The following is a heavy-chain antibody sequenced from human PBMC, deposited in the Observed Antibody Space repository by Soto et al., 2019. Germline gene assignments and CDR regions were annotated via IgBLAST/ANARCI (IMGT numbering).Heavy chain of an antibody. J-gene: IGHJ4*02. CDR1: GLPNSSFA. CDR2: IYGSGRGI. D-gene: IGHD2-2*02. CDR3: ARHRDCSSKSCYNKDY. V-gene: IGHV3-23*05. Sequence: ILSCTASGLPNSSFAMMWVRQAPGKGLECVSGIYGSGRGIEYADSVKGRFTISRDNSKNTVYLQMTDLRADDTAIYYCARHRDCSSKSCYNKDYWGQGTLVTVSS.